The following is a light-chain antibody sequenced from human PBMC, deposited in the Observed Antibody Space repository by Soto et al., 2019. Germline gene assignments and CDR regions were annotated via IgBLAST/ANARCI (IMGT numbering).Light chain of an antibody. V-gene: IGKV1-39*01. CDR2: SAS. Sequence: DIQMTQSPSSLSASVRDSVTITCRTSQYVDRYLSWYQQIPGRAPKLLIYSASSLVTGVPPRFRGSASGTEFTLSISSLQREDFATYFCQQSSNIPWTFGQGTKVEMK. CDR3: QQSSNIPWT. J-gene: IGKJ1*01. CDR1: QYVDRY.